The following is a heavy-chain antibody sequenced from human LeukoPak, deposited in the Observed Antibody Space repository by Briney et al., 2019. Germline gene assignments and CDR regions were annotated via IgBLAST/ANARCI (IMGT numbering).Heavy chain of an antibody. V-gene: IGHV3-48*03. Sequence: GGSLRLSCAASGFTLSSYEMNWVRLAPGKGLEWISYISRTGNSIYYADSVKGRFTISRDSAKNSLYLQMSSLRAEDTAVYYCARGPYSSNWYVDYWGQGTLVTVAS. CDR3: ARGPYSSNWYVDY. CDR1: GFTLSSYE. J-gene: IGHJ4*02. D-gene: IGHD6-13*01. CDR2: ISRTGNSI.